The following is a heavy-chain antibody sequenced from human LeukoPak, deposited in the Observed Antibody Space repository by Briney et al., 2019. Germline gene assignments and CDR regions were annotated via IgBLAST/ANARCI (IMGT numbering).Heavy chain of an antibody. V-gene: IGHV4-31*03. Sequence: SETLSLTCTVSGGSISSGGYYWSWIRQHPGKGVEWIGYIYYSGSTYYNPSLKSRVTISVDTSKNQFSLKLSSVTAADTAVYYCARGRFLDALDIWGQGTMVTVSS. CDR3: ARGRFLDALDI. CDR1: GGSISSGGYY. J-gene: IGHJ3*02. CDR2: IYYSGST. D-gene: IGHD3-3*01.